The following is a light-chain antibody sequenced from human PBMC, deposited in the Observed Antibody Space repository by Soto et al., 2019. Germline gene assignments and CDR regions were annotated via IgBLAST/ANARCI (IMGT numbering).Light chain of an antibody. CDR3: QQRSNWPRVFT. CDR1: QSVSSY. J-gene: IGKJ3*01. Sequence: EIVLTQSPATLSLSPGERATLSCRASQSVSSYLAWYQQKPGQAPRLRIYDASNRATGIPARFSGSGSGTDFTLTISSLQPEDFAVYYCQQRSNWPRVFTFGPGTKVDIK. CDR2: DAS. V-gene: IGKV3-11*01.